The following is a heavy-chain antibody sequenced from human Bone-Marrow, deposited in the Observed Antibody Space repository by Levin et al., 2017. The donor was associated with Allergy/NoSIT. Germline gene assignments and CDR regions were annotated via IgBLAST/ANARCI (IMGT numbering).Heavy chain of an antibody. Sequence: AGGSLRLSCAASGFTFSGSAMHWVRQASGKGLEWVGRIRSKVNNYATVYAASVSGRFTISRDDSKNTAYLQMNSLKTEDTAVYYCSRLNYYSGAGGGMDVWGQGTTVTVSS. CDR2: IRSKVNNYAT. J-gene: IGHJ6*02. CDR3: SRLNYYSGAGGGMDV. D-gene: IGHD2-15*01. CDR1: GFTFSGSA. V-gene: IGHV3-73*01.